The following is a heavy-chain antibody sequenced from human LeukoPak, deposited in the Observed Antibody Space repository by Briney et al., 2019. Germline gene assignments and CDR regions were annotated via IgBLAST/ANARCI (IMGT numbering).Heavy chain of an antibody. D-gene: IGHD3-10*01. Sequence: GGSLRLSCAASGFTFSGSTIHWVRQTSGKGLEWVGRIKSKPNNYATAYAASVKGRFTMSRDDSKNTAYLQMNSLKTEDTAVYYCTIWVDDYKSDYWGQGTLVTVSS. V-gene: IGHV3-73*01. CDR2: IKSKPNNYAT. CDR1: GFTFSGST. CDR3: TIWVDDYKSDY. J-gene: IGHJ4*02.